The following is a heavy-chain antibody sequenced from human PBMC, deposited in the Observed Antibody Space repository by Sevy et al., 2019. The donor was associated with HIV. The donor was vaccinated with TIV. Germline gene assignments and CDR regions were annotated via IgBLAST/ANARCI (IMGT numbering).Heavy chain of an antibody. CDR3: ARDPASYSSSWTGIWFDP. D-gene: IGHD6-13*01. CDR2: IYYTGSS. J-gene: IGHJ5*02. V-gene: IGHV4-59*12. Sequence: SETLSLTCTVSGISISNYYWTWIRQPPGKGLEWIGYIYYTGSSDSNPSLKSRVTTSVDTSKNQFSLKLSSVTAADTAVYYCARDPASYSSSWTGIWFDPWGQGTLVTVSS. CDR1: GISISNYY.